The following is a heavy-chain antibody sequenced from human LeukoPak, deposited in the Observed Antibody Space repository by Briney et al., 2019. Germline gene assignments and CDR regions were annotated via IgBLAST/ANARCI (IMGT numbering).Heavy chain of an antibody. D-gene: IGHD6-19*01. Sequence: ASVKVSCKASGGTFSSYAISWVRQAPGQGLGWMGGIIPIFGTANYAQKFQGRVTITTDESTSTAYVELSSLRSEDTAVYYCARAAGLAFDYWGQGTLVTVSS. V-gene: IGHV1-69*05. CDR2: IIPIFGTA. J-gene: IGHJ4*02. CDR1: GGTFSSYA. CDR3: ARAAGLAFDY.